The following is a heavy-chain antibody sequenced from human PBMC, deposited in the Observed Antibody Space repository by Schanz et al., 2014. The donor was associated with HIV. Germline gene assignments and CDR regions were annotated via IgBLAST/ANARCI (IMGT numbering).Heavy chain of an antibody. J-gene: IGHJ5*01. CDR2: ISSGGSSK. CDR3: ARDRKRGNYDGGFDS. V-gene: IGHV3-11*01. D-gene: IGHD3-22*01. Sequence: QVQLVESGGALVNPGSSLRLSCAASGFPFNGYYMSWIRQAPGKGLEWISYISSGGSSKNYADSVKGRFTISRDNAKNSLYLQMNSLIPEDTAVYYCARDRKRGNYDGGFDSWGQGTLVTVSS. CDR1: GFPFNGYY.